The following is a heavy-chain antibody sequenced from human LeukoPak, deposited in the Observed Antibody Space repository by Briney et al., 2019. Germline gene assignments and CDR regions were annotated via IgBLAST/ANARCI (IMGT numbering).Heavy chain of an antibody. CDR1: GGSFSGYY. V-gene: IGHV4-34*01. CDR2: INHSGST. J-gene: IGHJ5*02. CDR3: ARVQLERRGWFDP. D-gene: IGHD1-1*01. Sequence: SKTLSLTCAVYGGSFSGYYWSWIRQPPGKGLEWIGEINHSGSTNYNPSLKSRVTISVDTSKNQFSLKLSSVTAADTAVYYCARVQLERRGWFDPWGQGTLVTVSS.